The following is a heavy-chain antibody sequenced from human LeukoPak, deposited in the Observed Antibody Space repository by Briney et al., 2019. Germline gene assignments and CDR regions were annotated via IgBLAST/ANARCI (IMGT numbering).Heavy chain of an antibody. CDR2: ISSSSNYI. Sequence: GGSLRLSCAASGFSFSSYSMKWVRQAPGKGLEWVSSISSSSNYIYYADSVKGRFTISRDNAKNSLYLQMNSLRAEDTALYYCAKASSGYYSAILDWGQGTLVTVSS. J-gene: IGHJ4*02. CDR3: AKASSGYYSAILD. V-gene: IGHV3-21*04. D-gene: IGHD3-22*01. CDR1: GFSFSSYS.